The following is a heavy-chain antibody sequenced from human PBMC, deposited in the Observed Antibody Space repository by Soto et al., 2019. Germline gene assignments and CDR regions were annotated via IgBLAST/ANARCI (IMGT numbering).Heavy chain of an antibody. CDR2: IIPIFGTA. V-gene: IGHV1-69*13. CDR3: ARDYLPNVLVGSGRPNYYYGMDV. Sequence: ASVKVSCKASGGTFSSYAISWVRQAPGQGLEWMGGIIPIFGTANYAQKFQGRVTITADESTSTAYMELSSLRSEDTAVYYCARDYLPNVLVGSGRPNYYYGMDVWGQGTTVTVSS. CDR1: GGTFSSYA. D-gene: IGHD3-10*01. J-gene: IGHJ6*02.